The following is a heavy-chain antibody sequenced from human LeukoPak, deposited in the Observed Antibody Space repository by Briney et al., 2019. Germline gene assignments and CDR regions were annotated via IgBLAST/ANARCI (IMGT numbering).Heavy chain of an antibody. V-gene: IGHV3-48*01. D-gene: IGHD2-15*01. J-gene: IGHJ3*02. Sequence: GGSLRLSCVVSGITFSTYTMNWVRQAPGKGLEWVSFISSTGGTIYYADSVKGRFTVSRDNGKNSLLLQMNSLRAEDTALYYCARGYSRAAFDIWGQGTVVAVSS. CDR2: ISSTGGTI. CDR3: ARGYSRAAFDI. CDR1: GITFSTYT.